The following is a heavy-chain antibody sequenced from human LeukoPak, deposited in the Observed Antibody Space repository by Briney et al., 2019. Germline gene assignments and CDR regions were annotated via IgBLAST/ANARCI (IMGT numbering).Heavy chain of an antibody. V-gene: IGHV4-31*03. D-gene: IGHD3-10*01. J-gene: IGHJ4*02. CDR2: IYYSGST. CDR1: GGSISSGGYY. CDR3: VICHGSGTTPLN. Sequence: SQTLSLTCTVSGGSISSGGYYWNWIRQHPGKGLEWIGYIYYSGSTYYNPSLQSRVTISVDTSENQFSLKLSSVTAADTAVYYCVICHGSGTTPLNWGQGTLVTVSS.